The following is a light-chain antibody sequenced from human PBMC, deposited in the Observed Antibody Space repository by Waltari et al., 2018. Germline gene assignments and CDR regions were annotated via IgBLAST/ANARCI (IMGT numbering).Light chain of an antibody. CDR1: QSINSL. V-gene: IGKV1-5*03. J-gene: IGKJ2*01. CDR3: QQYNTYSLVT. Sequence: DIQMTQSPSTLSASVGDRVTITCRASQSINSLLAWYQQKPGKAPKLLIYKTSSLERGVPSRFSGSGSGPEFTLTISSLQPEDFATYYCQQYNTYSLVTFGQGTKLEI. CDR2: KTS.